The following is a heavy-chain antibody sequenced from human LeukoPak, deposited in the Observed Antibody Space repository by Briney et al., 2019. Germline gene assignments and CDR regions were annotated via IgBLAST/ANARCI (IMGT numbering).Heavy chain of an antibody. CDR3: ARGDVLRYFDWLSYYYYYGMDV. CDR2: ISSSGRTI. V-gene: IGHV3-11*01. J-gene: IGHJ6*02. D-gene: IGHD3-9*01. Sequence: GGSLRLSCAASGFTFSDYYMSWIRQAPGKGLEWVSYISSSGRTIYYADSVKGRFTISRDNAKNSLYLQMNSLRAEDTAVYYCARGDVLRYFDWLSYYYYYGMDVWGQGTTVTVSS. CDR1: GFTFSDYY.